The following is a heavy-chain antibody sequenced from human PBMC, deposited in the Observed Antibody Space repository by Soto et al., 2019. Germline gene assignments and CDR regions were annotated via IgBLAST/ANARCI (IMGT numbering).Heavy chain of an antibody. D-gene: IGHD1-26*01. J-gene: IGHJ6*02. CDR1: GGSFSGYY. V-gene: IGHV4-34*01. Sequence: QVQLQQWGAGLLKPSETLSLTCAVYGGSFSGYYWSWIRQPPGKGLEWIGEINHSGSTNYNPSLKSRVTISVDTSKNQFSLKLSSVTAADTAVYYCARDAVGATLGASYYYGMDVWGQGTTVTVSS. CDR2: INHSGST. CDR3: ARDAVGATLGASYYYGMDV.